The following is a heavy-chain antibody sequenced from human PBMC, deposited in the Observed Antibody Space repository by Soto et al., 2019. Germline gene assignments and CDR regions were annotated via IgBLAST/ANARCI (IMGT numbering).Heavy chain of an antibody. Sequence: QLQLQESGPGLVKPSETLSLTCTVSGGSISSSSYYWGWIRQPPGKGLEWIGSIYYSGSTYYNPNLQSRVTIAVDTSKNQFSLKLSSVTAADTAVYYCARAVRRRIAVAGRFDYWGQGTLVTVSS. CDR3: ARAVRRRIAVAGRFDY. CDR2: IYYSGST. V-gene: IGHV4-39*01. D-gene: IGHD6-19*01. CDR1: GGSISSSSYY. J-gene: IGHJ4*02.